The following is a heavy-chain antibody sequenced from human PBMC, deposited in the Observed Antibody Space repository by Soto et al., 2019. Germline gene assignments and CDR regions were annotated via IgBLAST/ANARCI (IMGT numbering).Heavy chain of an antibody. CDR3: ATTASGTNYFDH. D-gene: IGHD4-4*01. Sequence: QVQLVQSGTEARKPGASVKVSCRASGYIFTGYAIQWVRQAPGQRLEWMGWIAAGNGNTRYSQKFQDRVTISRDISASTAYMELTSLRSEDTAIYYCATTASGTNYFDHWGQGTVVTVYS. J-gene: IGHJ4*02. V-gene: IGHV1-3*01. CDR2: IAAGNGNT. CDR1: GYIFTGYA.